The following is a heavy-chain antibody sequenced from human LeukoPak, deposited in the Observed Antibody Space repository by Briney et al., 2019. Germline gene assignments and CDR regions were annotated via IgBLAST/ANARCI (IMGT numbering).Heavy chain of an antibody. J-gene: IGHJ4*02. CDR2: IYYRGGT. CDR3: ATVVAYSGYDTFDY. Sequence: SETLSLTCTVSGDSLSRYYWTWIRQPPGKGLEWIGYIYYRGGTNYNPSLKSRVTISVDTSKNQFSLKLTSVTAADTAVYYCATVVAYSGYDTFDYWGQGTLVTVSS. V-gene: IGHV4-59*01. CDR1: GDSLSRYY. D-gene: IGHD5-12*01.